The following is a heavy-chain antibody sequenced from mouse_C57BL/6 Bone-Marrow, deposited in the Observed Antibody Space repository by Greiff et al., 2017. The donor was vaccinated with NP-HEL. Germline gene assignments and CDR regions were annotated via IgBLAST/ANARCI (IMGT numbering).Heavy chain of an antibody. V-gene: IGHV5-15*01. CDR1: GFTFSDYG. CDR3: ARLKDYDYDYYAMDY. CDR2: ISNLAYSI. Sequence: EVKLVESGGGLVQPGGSLKLSCAASGFTFSDYGMAWVRQAPRKGPEWVAFISNLAYSIYYADTVTGRFTISRENAKNTLYLEMSSLRSEDTAMYYCARLKDYDYDYYAMDYWGQGTSVTVSS. J-gene: IGHJ4*01. D-gene: IGHD2-4*01.